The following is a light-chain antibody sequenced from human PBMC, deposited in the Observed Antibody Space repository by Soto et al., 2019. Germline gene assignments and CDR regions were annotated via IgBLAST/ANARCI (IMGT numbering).Light chain of an antibody. Sequence: EIVLTQSPATLSLSPGERATFSCKASQSVGTSLAWFQQKPGQAPRLLIYDASVRATGIPARFSGSGSGTDFTLTISRLRPEDIAMDYCQQYGSSPETFGQGTKVEIQ. CDR3: QQYGSSPET. CDR2: DAS. V-gene: IGKV3-11*01. J-gene: IGKJ1*01. CDR1: QSVGTS.